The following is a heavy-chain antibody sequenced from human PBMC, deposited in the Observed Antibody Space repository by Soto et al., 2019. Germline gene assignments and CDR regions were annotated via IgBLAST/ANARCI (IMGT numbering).Heavy chain of an antibody. V-gene: IGHV4-59*08. D-gene: IGHD7-27*01. J-gene: IGHJ6*03. CDR1: GASISGFY. Sequence: SETLSLTCAVSGASISGFYWSWIRQPPGKGMEWIGYIFYNGGTNYNPSLKGRVTMSVDASKNHFSLNLTSVTAADTAVYYCARYLGYYYYMDVWGTGTTVTVSS. CDR3: ARYLGYYYYMDV. CDR2: IFYNGGT.